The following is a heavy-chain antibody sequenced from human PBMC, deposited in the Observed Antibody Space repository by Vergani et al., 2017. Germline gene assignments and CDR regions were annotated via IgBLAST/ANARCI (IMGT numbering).Heavy chain of an antibody. D-gene: IGHD4-17*01. CDR3: ATPQTVTTGGMEV. Sequence: EVQLVQSGAEVKKPGATMKISCKVSGYTFTDHYMHWVKQAPGKGLEWMGLVDPEDGETIYAEKFKGRVTIAADTSTDTAHLELCSLRSEDTAVYYCATPQTVTTGGMEVWGQGTMVIVSS. CDR1: GYTFTDHY. J-gene: IGHJ6*02. V-gene: IGHV1-69-2*01. CDR2: VDPEDGET.